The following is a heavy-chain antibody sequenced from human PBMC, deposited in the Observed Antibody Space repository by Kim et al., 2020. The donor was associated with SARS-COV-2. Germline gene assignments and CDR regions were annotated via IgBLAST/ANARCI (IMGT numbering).Heavy chain of an antibody. CDR2: IFGSGTGT. CDR3: AKHLHVTSGSVYWYFEL. CDR1: GFTFRNSA. V-gene: IGHV3-23*05. J-gene: IGHJ2*01. D-gene: IGHD1-26*01. Sequence: GGSLRLSCAASGFTFRNSAMSWVRQAPGKGLEWVSGIFGSGTGTYYADSVKGRFTISRDNAKNFLSLQMSNLRAEDTAVYYCAKHLHVTSGSVYWYFELCGRATLAAV.